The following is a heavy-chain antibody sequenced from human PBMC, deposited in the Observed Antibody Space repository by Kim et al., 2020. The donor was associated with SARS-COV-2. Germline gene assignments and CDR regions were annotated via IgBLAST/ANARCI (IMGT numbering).Heavy chain of an antibody. V-gene: IGHV3-43*01. CDR3: AKDRTVTTDGYGMDV. Sequence: GGSLRLSCAASGFTFDDYTMHWVRQAPGKGLEWVSLISWDGGSTYYADSVKGRFTISRDNSKNSLYLQMNSLRTEDTALYYCAKDRTVTTDGYGMDVWGQGTTVTVSS. J-gene: IGHJ6*02. CDR1: GFTFDDYT. CDR2: ISWDGGST. D-gene: IGHD4-17*01.